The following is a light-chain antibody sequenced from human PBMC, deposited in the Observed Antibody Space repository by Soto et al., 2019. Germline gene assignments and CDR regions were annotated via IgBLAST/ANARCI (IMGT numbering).Light chain of an antibody. CDR1: SSNIGAGYD. J-gene: IGLJ3*02. CDR2: GNS. CDR3: QSYDSSLTGGV. V-gene: IGLV1-40*01. Sequence: QSVLTQPPSVSGAPGQRVTISCTGSSSNIGAGYDVHWYQQLPGTAPKLLIYGNSNRPSGVPDRFSGSKSGTSASLAITGLQAEYEADYYCQSYDSSLTGGVFGGGTQLTV.